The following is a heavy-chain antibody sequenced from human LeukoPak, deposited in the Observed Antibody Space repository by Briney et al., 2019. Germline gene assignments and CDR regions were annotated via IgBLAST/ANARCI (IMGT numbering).Heavy chain of an antibody. Sequence: GGSLRLSCAASGFTFSDSWMHWVRQAPGKGPEWLSRTSKDGTDTVYADYAKGRLTASRDNAKNTVYLELTNLRPDDTALYYCARGGYSGSYYRFSWGRGTLVTVAS. CDR2: TSKDGTDT. CDR3: ARGGYSGSYYRFS. J-gene: IGHJ4*02. D-gene: IGHD6-25*01. V-gene: IGHV3-74*01. CDR1: GFTFSDSW.